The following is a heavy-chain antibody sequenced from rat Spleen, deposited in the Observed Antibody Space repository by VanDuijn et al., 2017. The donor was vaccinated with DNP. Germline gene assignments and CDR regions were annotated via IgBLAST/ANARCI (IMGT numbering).Heavy chain of an antibody. V-gene: IGHV3-1*01. CDR3: ARSMYTTDYYYVDAMDA. Sequence: EVQLQESGPGLVKPSQSLSLTCSVTGYSITSDYWGWIRKFPGNKMAWIGHISYSGRTTYNPSLKSRISISRDTSKNQFFLQLNSVSTDDTATYYCARSMYTTDYYYVDAMDAWGQGVMVTVSS. J-gene: IGHJ2*01. CDR1: GYSITSDY. CDR2: ISYSGRT. D-gene: IGHD1-6*01.